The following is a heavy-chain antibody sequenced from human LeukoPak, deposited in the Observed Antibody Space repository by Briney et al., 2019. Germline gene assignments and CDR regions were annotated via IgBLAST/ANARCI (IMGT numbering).Heavy chain of an antibody. CDR3: VRDSYISGYDNRAFDR. J-gene: IGHJ4*02. CDR2: INGDASRT. D-gene: IGHD5-12*01. CDR1: GFTFSNYW. Sequence: GGSLRHSCAASGFTFSNYWMDWVRQAPGKGLVWVSRINGDASRTTYADSVKGRFTTSRDNAKNTVYLQMNNLRAEDTAVYYCVRDSYISGYDNRAFDRWGQGTLVTVSS. V-gene: IGHV3-74*01.